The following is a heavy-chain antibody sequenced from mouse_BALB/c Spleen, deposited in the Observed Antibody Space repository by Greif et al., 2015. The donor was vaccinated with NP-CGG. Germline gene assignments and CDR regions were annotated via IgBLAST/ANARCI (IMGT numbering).Heavy chain of an antibody. D-gene: IGHD2-14*01. CDR1: GYTFSSYW. Sequence: QVQLQQSGAELMKPGASVKISCKATGYTFSSYWIEWVKQRPGHGLEWIGEILPGSGSTNYNEKFKGKATFTADTSSNTAYMQLSSLTSEDSAVYYCARFRYDVDFDYWGQGTTLTVSS. V-gene: IGHV1-9*01. CDR3: ARFRYDVDFDY. J-gene: IGHJ2*01. CDR2: ILPGSGST.